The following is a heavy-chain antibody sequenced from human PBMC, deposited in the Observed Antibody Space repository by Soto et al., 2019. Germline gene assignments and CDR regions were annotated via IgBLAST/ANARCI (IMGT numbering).Heavy chain of an antibody. V-gene: IGHV4-31*03. J-gene: IGHJ4*02. Sequence: QVQLQESGPGLVKPSQTLSLTCTVSGGSISSGGYYWSWIRQHPGKGLEWIGHIYYTGNNYYNPSLKSRXXIXVAXSRNQFSLKVKSVTAADTAVYYCARVQGSGVPLDYWGQGALVTVSS. CDR2: IYYTGNN. CDR3: ARVQGSGVPLDY. CDR1: GGSISSGGYY. D-gene: IGHD3-10*01.